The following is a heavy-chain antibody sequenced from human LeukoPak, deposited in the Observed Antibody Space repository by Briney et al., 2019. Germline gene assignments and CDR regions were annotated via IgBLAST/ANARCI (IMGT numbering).Heavy chain of an antibody. D-gene: IGHD5/OR15-5a*01. CDR1: GFTFRNYD. Sequence: GGSLRLSCGASGFTFRNYDMHWVRQFPGRGLEWVSAIGIADDTHYPDSVKGRFTISRENAKNSLYPQMNSLRDGDTAVYYCVRGGIQVSGIDAFDIWGQGTMVTVSS. CDR3: VRGGIQVSGIDAFDI. J-gene: IGHJ3*02. CDR2: IGIADDT. V-gene: IGHV3-13*01.